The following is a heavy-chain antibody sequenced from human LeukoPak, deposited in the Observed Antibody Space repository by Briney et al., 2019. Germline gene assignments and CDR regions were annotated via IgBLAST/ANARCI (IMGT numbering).Heavy chain of an antibody. V-gene: IGHV3-30*03. CDR3: ARDKQSGSYSPAYYFDY. J-gene: IGHJ4*02. Sequence: PGASLRLSCAASGFTFRTYGMHWVRQAPGKGLEWVAVISYDGSNKYYADSVKGRFTISRDNSKNTLYLQMNSLRAEDTAVYYCARDKQSGSYSPAYYFDYWGQGTLVTVSS. D-gene: IGHD1-26*01. CDR1: GFTFRTYG. CDR2: ISYDGSNK.